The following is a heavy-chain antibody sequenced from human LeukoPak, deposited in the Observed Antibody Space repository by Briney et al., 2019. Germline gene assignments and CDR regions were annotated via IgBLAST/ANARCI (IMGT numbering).Heavy chain of an antibody. V-gene: IGHV4-34*10. CDR2: INHSGST. J-gene: IGHJ4*02. CDR1: GGSFSGYY. Sequence: KPSETLSLTCAVYGGSFSGYYWSWIRQPPGKGLEWIGEINHSGSTNYNPSLKSRVTMSVDTSKNQFSLKLSSVTAADTAVYYCAGYSGYGEGYWGQGTLVTVSS. D-gene: IGHD5-12*01. CDR3: AGYSGYGEGY.